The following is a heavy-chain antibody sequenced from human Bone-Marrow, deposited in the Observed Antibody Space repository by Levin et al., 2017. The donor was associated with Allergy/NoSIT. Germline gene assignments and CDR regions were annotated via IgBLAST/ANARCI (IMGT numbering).Heavy chain of an antibody. CDR1: GFAFSGYS. CDR2: ISGGSNNI. J-gene: IGHJ4*02. Sequence: ASVKVSCAASGFAFSGYSMNWVRQAPGKGPEWISYISGGSNNIYYADSVRGRFTISRDDAENSLYLQMNSLRDEDTAVYYCARDTRGGHFDHWGQGTLVTVSS. CDR3: ARDTRGGHFDH. V-gene: IGHV3-48*02. D-gene: IGHD5-12*01.